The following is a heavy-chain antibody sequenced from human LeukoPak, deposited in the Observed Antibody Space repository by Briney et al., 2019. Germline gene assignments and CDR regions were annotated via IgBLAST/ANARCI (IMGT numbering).Heavy chain of an antibody. CDR3: ARDRRYGSGSYTTQGYYYYYMDV. D-gene: IGHD3-10*01. J-gene: IGHJ6*03. Sequence: PGGSLRLSCAASGFTFTTYWMSWVRQAPGKGLEWVANIKQDGNEKFYVDSVKGRFTISRDNAKNSLYLQMNSLRAEDTAVYYCARDRRYGSGSYTTQGYYYYYMDVWGKGTTVTISS. CDR2: IKQDGNEK. CDR1: GFTFTTYW. V-gene: IGHV3-7*01.